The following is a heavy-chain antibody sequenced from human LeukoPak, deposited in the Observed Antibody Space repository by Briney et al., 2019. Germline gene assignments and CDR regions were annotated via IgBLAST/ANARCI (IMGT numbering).Heavy chain of an antibody. V-gene: IGHV4-34*01. D-gene: IGHD3-22*01. CDR1: GRSFSGYY. Sequence: SETLSLTCAVSGRSFSGYYWSWIRQPPGKGLEWTGEINHSGSTNHSPSLKSRVTISVDTSKNQFSLNLRSVTAVDTAVYYCARGPLYYYDSSSRSYYFDYWGQGTLVTVSS. CDR3: ARGPLYYYDSSSRSYYFDY. CDR2: INHSGST. J-gene: IGHJ4*02.